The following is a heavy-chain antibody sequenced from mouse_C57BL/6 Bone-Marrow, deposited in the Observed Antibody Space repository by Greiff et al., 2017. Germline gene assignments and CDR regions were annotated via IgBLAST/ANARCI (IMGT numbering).Heavy chain of an antibody. CDR1: GFTFTDYY. J-gene: IGHJ4*01. CDR3: SRLGRRLLGAMDD. V-gene: IGHV7-3*01. CDR2: IRNKANGYTT. Sequence: EVKLMESGGGLVQPGGSLSLSCAASGFTFTDYYMSWVRQPPGKALEWLGFIRNKANGYTTEYSASVKGRFTISRDNSQSILYLQMNARRAEDSASYSCSRLGRRLLGAMDDWGQGTSVTVSS. D-gene: IGHD3-2*02.